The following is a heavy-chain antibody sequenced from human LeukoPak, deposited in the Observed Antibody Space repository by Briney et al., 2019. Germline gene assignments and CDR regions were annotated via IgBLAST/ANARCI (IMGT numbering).Heavy chain of an antibody. CDR2: FYPEDGET. D-gene: IGHD2-2*01. CDR3: AASIVVVPAGLFDDFDY. V-gene: IGHV1-24*01. J-gene: IGHJ4*02. CDR1: GYTLTELS. Sequence: ASVKVSCKVSGYTLTELSMHWVRQAPGKGLEWMGGFYPEDGETIYAQKFQGRVTMTEDTSTDTAYMELSSLRSEDTAVYYCAASIVVVPAGLFDDFDYWGQGTLVTVSS.